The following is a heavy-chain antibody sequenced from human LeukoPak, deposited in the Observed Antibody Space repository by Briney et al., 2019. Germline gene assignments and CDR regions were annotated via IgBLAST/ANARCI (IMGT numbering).Heavy chain of an antibody. D-gene: IGHD2-21*01. CDR2: INPNSGGT. V-gene: IGHV1-2*02. CDR3: ARADRLHGGPYLIGP. CDR1: GDSFTDYY. J-gene: IGHJ5*02. Sequence: ASVKVSCKTSGDSFTDYYMHWVRQAPGQGLECMVWINPNSGGTSSAQKFQGRVTMTRDTSITTVYMEVSWLTSDDTAIYYCARADRLHGGPYLIGPWGQGTLVTVSS.